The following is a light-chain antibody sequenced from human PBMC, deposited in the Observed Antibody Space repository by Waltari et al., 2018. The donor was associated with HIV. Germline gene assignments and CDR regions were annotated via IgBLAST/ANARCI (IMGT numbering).Light chain of an antibody. V-gene: IGKV3-15*01. CDR3: QQYNDWPPLT. CDR2: SAS. J-gene: IGKJ4*01. CDR1: HSVSSN. Sequence: EIVMTQSPATLSVSPGERATLSCRSRHSVSSNLAWYQQKPGQAPGLLIYSASTRATGISSRFSGSGSGTVFTLTISSLQSEDFAVYYCQQYNDWPPLTFGGGTKVEMK.